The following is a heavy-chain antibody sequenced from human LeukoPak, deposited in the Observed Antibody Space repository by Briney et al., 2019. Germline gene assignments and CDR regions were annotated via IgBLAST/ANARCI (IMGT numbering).Heavy chain of an antibody. Sequence: SEPLSLTCTVSGGSVSSGSYYWSWIRQPPGKGMEWIGYIYYSASTNYNPSLKSRVTISVDTSKNQFSLKLSSVTAADTAVYYCARDSGYDSSGFDYWGQGTLVTVSS. J-gene: IGHJ4*02. V-gene: IGHV4-61*01. CDR2: IYYSAST. CDR3: ARDSGYDSSGFDY. D-gene: IGHD3-22*01. CDR1: GGSVSSGSYY.